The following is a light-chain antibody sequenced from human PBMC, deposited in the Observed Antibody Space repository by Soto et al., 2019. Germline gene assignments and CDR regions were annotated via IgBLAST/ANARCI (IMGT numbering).Light chain of an antibody. CDR3: AAWDDSLSGHWM. CDR1: SSSIGSNY. J-gene: IGLJ3*02. V-gene: IGLV1-47*01. Sequence: QSVLTQTPSASGTPGQRVTISCSGSSSSIGSNYVYWYQQLPGTAPILLIYRNNQRPSGVPDRFSGSKSGTSASLAISGLRSEDEADYYCAAWDDSLSGHWMFGGWTQLTVL. CDR2: RNN.